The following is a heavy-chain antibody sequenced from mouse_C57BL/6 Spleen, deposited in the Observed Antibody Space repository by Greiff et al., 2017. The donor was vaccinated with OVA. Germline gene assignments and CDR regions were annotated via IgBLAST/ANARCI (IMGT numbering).Heavy chain of an antibody. D-gene: IGHD1-1*01. CDR2: INPNNGGT. J-gene: IGHJ2*01. CDR1: GYTFTDYY. CDR3: ARRGYGSSGGYFDY. Sequence: EVQLQQSGPELVKPGASVKISCKASGYTFTDYYMNWVKQSHGKSLEWIGDINPNNGGTSYNQKFKGKATLTVDKSSSTAYMELRSLTSEDSAVYYCARRGYGSSGGYFDYWGQGTTLTVSS. V-gene: IGHV1-26*01.